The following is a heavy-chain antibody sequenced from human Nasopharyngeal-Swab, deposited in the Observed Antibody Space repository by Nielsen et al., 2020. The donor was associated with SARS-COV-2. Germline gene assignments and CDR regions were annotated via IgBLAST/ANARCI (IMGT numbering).Heavy chain of an antibody. CDR3: ARAPTAGGPDY. J-gene: IGHJ4*02. CDR2: IYYSGSA. Sequence: SGTLSLTCTVSGGSISSCDLYWSWMRQPQGQELEWSEYIYYSGSAYYNTELKSRITVSVDTPKNQFSLKLMSVTAADTAVYYCARAPTAGGPDYWSQGTLVTVS. V-gene: IGHV4-30-4*01. CDR1: GGSISSCDLY.